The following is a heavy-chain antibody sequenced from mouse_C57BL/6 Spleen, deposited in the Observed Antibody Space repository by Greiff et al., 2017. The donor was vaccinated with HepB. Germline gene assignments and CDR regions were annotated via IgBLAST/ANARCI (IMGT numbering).Heavy chain of an antibody. D-gene: IGHD1-1*02. CDR1: GYTFTSYW. CDR3: ARSDYGSWFAY. CDR2: IDPSDSYT. Sequence: QVQLQQPGAELVMPGASVKLSCKASGYTFTSYWMHWVKQRPGQGLEWIGEIDPSDSYTNYNQKFKGKSTLTVDKSSSPAYMQLSSLTSEDSAVYYCARSDYGSWFAYWGQGTLVTVSA. J-gene: IGHJ3*01. V-gene: IGHV1-69*01.